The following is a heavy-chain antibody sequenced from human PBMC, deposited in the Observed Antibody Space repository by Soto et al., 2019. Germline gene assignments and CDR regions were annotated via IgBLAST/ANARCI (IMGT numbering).Heavy chain of an antibody. Sequence: PGGSLRLSCAVSGFNVTNTYMSWVRQAPGKGREWVSVIYRGFSTFYADSVKGRFTVSRDDSKNTVSLQMNSLRAEDTAVYYCARDRSDSSRDDSFDIWGQGTMVTVSS. CDR1: GFNVTNTY. D-gene: IGHD6-6*01. V-gene: IGHV3-53*01. J-gene: IGHJ3*02. CDR2: IYRGFST. CDR3: ARDRSDSSRDDSFDI.